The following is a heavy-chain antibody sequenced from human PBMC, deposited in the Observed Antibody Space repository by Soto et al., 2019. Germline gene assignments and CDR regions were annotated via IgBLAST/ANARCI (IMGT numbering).Heavy chain of an antibody. D-gene: IGHD2-15*01. CDR3: ARWGCSGSNCNLNQRSFDL. J-gene: IGHJ4*02. V-gene: IGHV3-33*08. CDR1: GFTFSSYA. Sequence: QPGGSLRLSCAASGFTFSSYAMTWVRQPPGKGLEWVSGIRYDGSNKYYADSVKGRFTFSRDNSRNTMSLQMNSLRVEDTAIYYCARWGCSGSNCNLNQRSFDLWGQGTLVTVSS. CDR2: IRYDGSNK.